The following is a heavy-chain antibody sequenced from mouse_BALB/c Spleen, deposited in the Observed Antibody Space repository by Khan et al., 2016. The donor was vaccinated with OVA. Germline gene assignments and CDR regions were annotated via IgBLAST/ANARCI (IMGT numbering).Heavy chain of an antibody. CDR1: GYSITSDYA. V-gene: IGHV3-2*02. D-gene: IGHD2-3*01. J-gene: IGHJ4*01. CDR2: ISYSGST. CDR3: ARDGSRYDCAMEN. Sequence: EVQLQESGPGLVKPSQSLSLTCTVTGYSITSDYAWNWIRQFPGNKLEWMGYISYSGSTNYNPSLKSRISITRDTSKNQFFLQLNSVTTEDTATNYGARDGSRYDCAMENWGQGTSVTVSS.